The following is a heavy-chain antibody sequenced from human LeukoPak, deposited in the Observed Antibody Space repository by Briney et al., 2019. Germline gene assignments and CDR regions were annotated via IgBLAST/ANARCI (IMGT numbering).Heavy chain of an antibody. CDR2: IIGSGGST. CDR3: AKWSSGSPGDY. D-gene: IGHD1-26*01. CDR1: GFAFSSDA. V-gene: IGHV3-23*01. J-gene: IGHJ4*02. Sequence: PGGSLRLSCAASGFAFSSDAMSWVRRAPGKGLGWGSGIIGSGGSTYYSDSVKGRFTISRDNSKNTLYLQMNSLRAEDTAVYYCAKWSSGSPGDYWGQGTLVTVSS.